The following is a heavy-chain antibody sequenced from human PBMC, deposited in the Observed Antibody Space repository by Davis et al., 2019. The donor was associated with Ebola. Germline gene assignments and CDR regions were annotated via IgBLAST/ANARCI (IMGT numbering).Heavy chain of an antibody. V-gene: IGHV5-51*01. Sequence: GESLKISCKGSDNTFTNYWIGWVRQMPGKGLEWMGIIYTGDSDTRYSPSFRGQVTISADKSFKTAFLHWSSLKASDTAMYYCATLRRTITGMDDGFDIWGQGTMVTVSS. CDR2: IYTGDSDT. CDR1: DNTFTNYW. CDR3: ATLRRTITGMDDGFDI. D-gene: IGHD2-8*02. J-gene: IGHJ3*02.